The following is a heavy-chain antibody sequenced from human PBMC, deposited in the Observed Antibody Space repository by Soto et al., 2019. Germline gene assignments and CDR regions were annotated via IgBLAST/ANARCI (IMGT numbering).Heavy chain of an antibody. CDR2: INHSGST. CDR1: GGSFSGYY. V-gene: IGHV4-34*01. D-gene: IGHD5-18*01. J-gene: IGHJ6*02. CDR3: ARGRGYSYGTYYYYYYGMDV. Sequence: QVQLQQGGAGLLKPSETLSLTCAVYGGSFSGYYWSWIRQPPGKGLEWIGEINHSGSTNYNPSLKSRVTISVETSKNQFSLKLSSVTAADTAVYYCARGRGYSYGTYYYYYYGMDVWGQGTTVTVSS.